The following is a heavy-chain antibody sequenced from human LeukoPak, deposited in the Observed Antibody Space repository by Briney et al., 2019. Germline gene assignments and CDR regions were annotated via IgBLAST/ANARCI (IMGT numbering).Heavy chain of an antibody. CDR1: CGSISGYY. V-gene: IGHV4-4*07. Sequence: PSETLSLTCTVSCGSISGYYWSWIRQPAGKGLEWIGRIYTSGNTNYNPSLKSRLTMSVDTSKNQFSLKLSSVTAADTAVYYCARQSDSSGYYYLGAFDFWGQGTMVTVSS. CDR2: IYTSGNT. J-gene: IGHJ3*01. CDR3: ARQSDSSGYYYLGAFDF. D-gene: IGHD3-22*01.